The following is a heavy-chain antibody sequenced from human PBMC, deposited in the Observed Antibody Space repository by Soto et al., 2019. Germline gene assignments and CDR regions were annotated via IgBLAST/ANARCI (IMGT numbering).Heavy chain of an antibody. CDR1: GSSLSNHW. CDR2: ITSDGKSK. J-gene: IGHJ5*02. V-gene: IGHV3-74*01. Sequence: EVSRRLSCAASGSSLSNHWMHCVRQRPGEGLVWVSRITSDGKSKAYAESVKGRFALSRDNAKYTLYLQMNGLTAEDTAVYYCARESGDWPLNWFDPWGVGTLLTVSS. D-gene: IGHD2-21*02. CDR3: ARESGDWPLNWFDP.